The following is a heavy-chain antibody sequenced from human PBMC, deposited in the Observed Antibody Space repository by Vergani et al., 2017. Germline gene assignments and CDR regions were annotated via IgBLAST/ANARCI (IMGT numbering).Heavy chain of an antibody. V-gene: IGHV3-9*01. CDR2: ISWNSGSI. D-gene: IGHD4-17*01. CDR3: AKDQGAVTRSYFDY. J-gene: IGHJ4*02. CDR1: GFTFSSYA. Sequence: EVQLVESGGGLVQPGRSLRLSCAASGFTFSSYAMHWVRQAPGKGLEWVSGISWNSGSIGYADSVKGRFTISRDNAKNSLYLQMNSLRAEDTALYYCAKDQGAVTRSYFDYWGQGTLVTVSS.